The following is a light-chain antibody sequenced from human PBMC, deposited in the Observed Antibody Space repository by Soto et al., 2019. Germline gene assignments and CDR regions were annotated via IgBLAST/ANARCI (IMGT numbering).Light chain of an antibody. V-gene: IGKV3-15*01. CDR2: GAS. CDR1: QSVSTN. Sequence: EIVMTQSPTPLSLSAAEKSTLPCRASQSVSTNLAWYQHKPGQAPRLLIYGASTRATGVPARFSGSGSGTEFTLTISSLQSEDFAVYYCQKYDNWPRTFGQGTKV. J-gene: IGKJ1*01. CDR3: QKYDNWPRT.